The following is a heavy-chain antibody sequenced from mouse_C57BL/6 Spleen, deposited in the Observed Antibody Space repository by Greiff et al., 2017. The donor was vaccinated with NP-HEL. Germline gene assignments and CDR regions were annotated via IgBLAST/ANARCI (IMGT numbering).Heavy chain of an antibody. J-gene: IGHJ3*01. CDR3: DSNYGAY. CDR2: IDPENGDT. D-gene: IGHD2-5*01. Sequence: VQLQQSGAELVRPGASVKLSCTASGFNFKDDYMHWVKQRPEQGLEWIGWIDPENGDTEYASKFQGKATITADTSSNTAYLQLSSLTSEDTAVYYCDSNYGAYWGQGTLVTVSA. V-gene: IGHV14-4*01. CDR1: GFNFKDDY.